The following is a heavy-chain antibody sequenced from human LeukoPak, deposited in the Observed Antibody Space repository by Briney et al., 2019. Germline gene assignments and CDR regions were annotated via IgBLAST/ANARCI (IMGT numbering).Heavy chain of an antibody. CDR2: INPSGGST. CDR1: GYTFTSYY. V-gene: IGHV1-46*01. D-gene: IGHD2-8*01. J-gene: IGHJ4*02. Sequence: ASVKVSCKASGYTFTSYYMHWVRQAPGQGLEWMGIINPSGGSTSYAQKFQGRVTMTRDTSTSTVYMELSSLRSEDTAVYFCARDLGYCTNGVCHTRFDYWGQGTLVAVSS. CDR3: ARDLGYCTNGVCHTRFDY.